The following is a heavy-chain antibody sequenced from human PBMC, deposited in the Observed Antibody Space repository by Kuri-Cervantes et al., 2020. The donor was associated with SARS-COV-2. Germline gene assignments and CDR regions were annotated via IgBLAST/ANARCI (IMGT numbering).Heavy chain of an antibody. D-gene: IGHD3-16*01. CDR3: AREGGSPGDAFDI. CDR1: GFTFSSYG. J-gene: IGHJ3*02. CDR2: IRYDGSNK. Sequence: GGSLRLSCAASGFTFSSYGMHWVRQAPGKGLEWVAFIRYDGSNKYYADSVKGRFTISRDNSKNTLYLQMNSLRAEDTAVYYCAREGGSPGDAFDIWGQGTMVTVSS. V-gene: IGHV3-30*02.